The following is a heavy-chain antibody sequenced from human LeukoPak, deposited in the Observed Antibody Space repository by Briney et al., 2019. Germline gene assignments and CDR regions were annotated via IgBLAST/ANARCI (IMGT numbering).Heavy chain of an antibody. CDR1: GGSIRTFY. V-gene: IGHV4-59*01. J-gene: IGHJ3*02. CDR2: IYYSGST. D-gene: IGHD2-21*02. Sequence: PSETLSLTCTVSGGSIRTFYWSWIRQPPGKGLEWIGYIYYSGSTNYNPSLKSRVTISVGTSKNQFSLKLSSVTAADTAVYYCARADCGGDCYSGSDAFDIWGQGTMVTVSS. CDR3: ARADCGGDCYSGSDAFDI.